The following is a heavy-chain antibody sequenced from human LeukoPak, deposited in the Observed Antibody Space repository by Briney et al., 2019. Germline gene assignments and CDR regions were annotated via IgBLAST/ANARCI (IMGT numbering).Heavy chain of an antibody. V-gene: IGHV3-23*01. D-gene: IGHD3-22*01. Sequence: GGSLRLSCAASGFTFSSYAMSWVRQAPGKGLEWVSSISDSGGSTYYADSVKGRFTISRDNSKNTLYLQMNSLRAEDTAVYYCAKPLYYDSSGYYENWGQGTLVTVSS. CDR3: AKPLYYDSSGYYEN. J-gene: IGHJ4*02. CDR1: GFTFSSYA. CDR2: ISDSGGST.